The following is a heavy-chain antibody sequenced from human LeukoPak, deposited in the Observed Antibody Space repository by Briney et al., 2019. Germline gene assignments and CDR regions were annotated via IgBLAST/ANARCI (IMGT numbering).Heavy chain of an antibody. J-gene: IGHJ3*02. Sequence: QPGGSLRLSCTTSGFRFGDYAISWVRQAPGKGLEWVGFITSKAYGEMRHYVASVRGRFTISRDDSKNTLYLQMDSLRAEDTAVYYCAKPRIVVVITPDAFDIWGQGTMVTVSS. CDR3: AKPRIVVVITPDAFDI. V-gene: IGHV3-49*04. D-gene: IGHD3-22*01. CDR1: GFRFGDYA. CDR2: ITSKAYGEMR.